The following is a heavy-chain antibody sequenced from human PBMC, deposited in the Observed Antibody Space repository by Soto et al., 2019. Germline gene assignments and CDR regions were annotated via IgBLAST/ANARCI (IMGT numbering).Heavy chain of an antibody. D-gene: IGHD3-3*01. CDR3: AKDSYSDFWSGHYYYFDF. Sequence: GGSLRLSCAASGFTFSTFAMSWVRQAPGKGLEWVAAISGGGANTYYADSVKGRFTISRDNPKNTLYLQMDSLRAEDTAIYFCAKDSYSDFWSGHYYYFDFWGQGTLVTVSS. CDR1: GFTFSTFA. J-gene: IGHJ4*02. CDR2: ISGGGANT. V-gene: IGHV3-23*01.